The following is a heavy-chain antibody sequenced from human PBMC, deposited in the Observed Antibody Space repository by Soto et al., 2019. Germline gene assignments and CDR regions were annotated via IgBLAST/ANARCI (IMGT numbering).Heavy chain of an antibody. V-gene: IGHV1-2*04. D-gene: IGHD4-17*01. Sequence: QVQLVQSGAEVKKPGASVKVSCKASGYTFTGYYMHWVRQAPGQGLEWMGWINPNSGGTNYAQKFQGWVTMTRDTSISTAYMELCRLRSDDTAVYYCASRYDYGDYGGAFDIWGQGTMVTVSS. CDR3: ASRYDYGDYGGAFDI. CDR1: GYTFTGYY. J-gene: IGHJ3*02. CDR2: INPNSGGT.